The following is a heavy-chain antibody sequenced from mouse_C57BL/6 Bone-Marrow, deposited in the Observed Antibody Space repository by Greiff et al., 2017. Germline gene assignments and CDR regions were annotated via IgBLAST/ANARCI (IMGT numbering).Heavy chain of an antibody. CDR2: IDPSDSYT. J-gene: IGHJ2*01. V-gene: IGHV1-50*01. Sequence: QVQLQQPGAELVKPGASVKLSCKASGYTFTSYWMQWVKQRPGQGLEWIGEIDPSDSYTNYNQKFKGKATLTVDTSSSTAYMQLSSLTSEDSAVYYCAITGTGDYWGKGTTLTVSS. D-gene: IGHD4-1*01. CDR1: GYTFTSYW. CDR3: AITGTGDY.